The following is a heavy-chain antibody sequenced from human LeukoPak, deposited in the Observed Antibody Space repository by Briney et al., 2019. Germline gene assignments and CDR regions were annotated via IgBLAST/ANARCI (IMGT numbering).Heavy chain of an antibody. Sequence: GESLKISCKGSGYSFTSYWIGWVRQMPGTGLEWMGIIYPGDSDTRYSPSFQGQVTISADKSISTAYLQWSSLKASDTAMYYCASTELTLNGPFDYWGQGTLVTVSS. V-gene: IGHV5-51*01. J-gene: IGHJ4*02. CDR3: ASTELTLNGPFDY. D-gene: IGHD1-7*01. CDR1: GYSFTSYW. CDR2: IYPGDSDT.